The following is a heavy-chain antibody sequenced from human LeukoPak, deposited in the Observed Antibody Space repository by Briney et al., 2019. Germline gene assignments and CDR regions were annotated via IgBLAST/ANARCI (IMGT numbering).Heavy chain of an antibody. D-gene: IGHD4-17*01. CDR1: GGSISSGGYY. Sequence: SQTLSLTCTVSGGSISSGGYYWSWLRQHPGKGLEWIGYIYYSGSTYYNPSLKSRVTISVDTSKNQFSLKLSSVTAADTAVYYCARGYGDYNPHFDYWGQGTLVTVSS. J-gene: IGHJ4*02. CDR3: ARGYGDYNPHFDY. CDR2: IYYSGST. V-gene: IGHV4-31*03.